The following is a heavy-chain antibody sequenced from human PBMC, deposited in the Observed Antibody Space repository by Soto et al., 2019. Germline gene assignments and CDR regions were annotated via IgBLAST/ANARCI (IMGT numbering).Heavy chain of an antibody. D-gene: IGHD2-2*01. J-gene: IGHJ4*02. CDR2: ITSNGDNT. CDR1: GFTFSNFA. V-gene: IGHV3-64D*06. Sequence: GGSLRLSCSASGFTFSNFAMHWVRQAPGKGLQYVSGITSNGDNTYHADSVQGRFTISRDNSKSTLYLQMTSLRVEDTAVYYCVKGNQLLRYYFEYWGRGALVTVS. CDR3: VKGNQLLRYYFEY.